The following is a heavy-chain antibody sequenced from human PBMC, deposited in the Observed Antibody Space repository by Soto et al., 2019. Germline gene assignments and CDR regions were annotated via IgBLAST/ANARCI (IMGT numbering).Heavy chain of an antibody. CDR2: ISTDERST. V-gene: IGHV3-74*01. CDR3: ARDNWNSY. Sequence: EVQLVESGGGLVQPGGSLRLSCVASGFTFSNYWMHWVRQAPGKGLVWVSRISTDERSTNYADSVTGRFTISRDNAMNTRYLQMNSLRDEDTAVYYCARDNWNSYWGQGTLVTVSS. CDR1: GFTFSNYW. D-gene: IGHD1-7*01. J-gene: IGHJ4*02.